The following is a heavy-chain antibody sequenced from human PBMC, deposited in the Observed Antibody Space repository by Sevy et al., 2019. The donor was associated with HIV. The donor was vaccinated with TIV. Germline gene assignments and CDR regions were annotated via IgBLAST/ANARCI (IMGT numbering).Heavy chain of an antibody. J-gene: IGHJ6*02. D-gene: IGHD6-19*01. V-gene: IGHV3-30*04. CDR2: ISYDGSNK. CDR3: AREAVAGPMDV. Sequence: GGSLRLSCAASGFTFSSYAMHWVRQAPGKGLEWVAVISYDGSNKYYADSVKGRFTISRDNSKNTLYLQMNSLRAEDTAVYYCAREAVAGPMDVWGQGTTVTVSS. CDR1: GFTFSSYA.